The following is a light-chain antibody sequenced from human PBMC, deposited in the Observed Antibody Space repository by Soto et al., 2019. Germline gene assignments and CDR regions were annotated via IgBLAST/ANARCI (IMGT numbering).Light chain of an antibody. CDR3: ISYTGSSTSYV. Sequence: QSVLTQPASVSGSPGPSITISCRGTRSDIGSYNYVAWYQQFPGKTPKILIYGVSTRPSGVSSRFSGSKSGNTASLTISGFQAEDEADYYCISYTGSSTSYVFGSGTKLTVL. V-gene: IGLV2-14*01. J-gene: IGLJ1*01. CDR1: RSDIGSYNY. CDR2: GVS.